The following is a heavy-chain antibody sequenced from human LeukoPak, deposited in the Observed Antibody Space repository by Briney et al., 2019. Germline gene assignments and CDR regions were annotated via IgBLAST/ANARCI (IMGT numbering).Heavy chain of an antibody. D-gene: IGHD6-13*01. V-gene: IGHV4-30-4*08. Sequence: SETLSLTCTVSGGSISSGDYYWSWIRQPPGKGLEWIGYIYYSGCTYYNPSLKSRVTISVDTSKNQFSLKLSSVTAADTAVYYCASSIAAALYYFDYWGQGTLVTVSS. CDR3: ASSIAAALYYFDY. CDR2: IYYSGCT. J-gene: IGHJ4*02. CDR1: GGSISSGDYY.